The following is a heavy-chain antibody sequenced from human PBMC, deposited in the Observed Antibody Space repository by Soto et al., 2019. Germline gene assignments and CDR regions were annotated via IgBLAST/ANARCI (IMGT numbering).Heavy chain of an antibody. CDR1: GDTFRTYA. Sequence: QVQLVQSGPEVKKPGSSVRVSCKTSGDTFRTYALSWVRQAPGQGLEWMGGIIPMFGSPTYAEKFQDRVTISADESSSTVYMEVRSLRSEDSAVYYCARPPRPRKFYHGLDVWCQGTTVTVSS. J-gene: IGHJ6*02. CDR2: IIPMFGSP. CDR3: ARPPRPRKFYHGLDV. V-gene: IGHV1-69*01.